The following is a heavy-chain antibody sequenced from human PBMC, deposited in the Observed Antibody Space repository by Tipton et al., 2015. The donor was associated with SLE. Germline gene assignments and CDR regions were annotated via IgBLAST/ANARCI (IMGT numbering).Heavy chain of an antibody. V-gene: IGHV4-39*01. D-gene: IGHD6-13*01. CDR3: ARFGYSSSSNWFDP. Sequence: TLSLTCTVSGGSISSSSYYWGWIRQPPGKGLEWIGIIYYSGNTYYNPSLKSRVTISLDTSKNQFSLKLSSVTAADTAVYYCARFGYSSSSNWFDPWGQGTLVTVSS. CDR2: IYYSGNT. J-gene: IGHJ5*02. CDR1: GGSISSSSYY.